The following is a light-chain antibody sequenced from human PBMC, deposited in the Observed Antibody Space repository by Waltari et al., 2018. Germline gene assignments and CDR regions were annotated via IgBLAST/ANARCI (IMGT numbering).Light chain of an antibody. Sequence: QSALTQPASVSGSPGQSITISCPGTSSDVGGYNYDPWYQQHPGKAPKLMIYDVSKRPSGVSNRFSGSKSGNTASLTISGLQAEDEADYYCSSYTSSSTRVVFGGGTKLTVL. CDR1: SSDVGGYNY. CDR2: DVS. V-gene: IGLV2-14*01. CDR3: SSYTSSSTRVV. J-gene: IGLJ2*01.